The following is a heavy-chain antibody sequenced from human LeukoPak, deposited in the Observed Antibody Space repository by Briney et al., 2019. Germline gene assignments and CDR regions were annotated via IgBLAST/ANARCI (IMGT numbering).Heavy chain of an antibody. CDR1: GGSFSGYY. J-gene: IGHJ4*02. CDR3: ARHPELYFFDY. Sequence: KPSETLSLACAVSGGSFSGYYWSRIRPPPGKGLEWIGEINHSGSTNYNPSLKSRVTISVDTSKNQFSLKLSSVTAADTAVYYCARHPELYFFDYWGQGTLVTVSS. D-gene: IGHD3-10*01. CDR2: INHSGST. V-gene: IGHV4-34*01.